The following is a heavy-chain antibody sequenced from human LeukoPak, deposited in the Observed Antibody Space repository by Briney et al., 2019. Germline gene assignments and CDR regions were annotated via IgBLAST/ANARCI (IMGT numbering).Heavy chain of an antibody. CDR3: APDPRCGTVTTFDFDY. J-gene: IGHJ4*02. D-gene: IGHD4-17*01. CDR1: GFTFSSYA. Sequence: GGSLRLSCAASGFTFSSYAMSWVRQAPGKGLEWVSAISGSGGSTYYADSVKGRFTISRDNSKNTLYLQMNSLRAEDTAVYYCAPDPRCGTVTTFDFDYWGQGTLVTVSS. V-gene: IGHV3-23*01. CDR2: ISGSGGST.